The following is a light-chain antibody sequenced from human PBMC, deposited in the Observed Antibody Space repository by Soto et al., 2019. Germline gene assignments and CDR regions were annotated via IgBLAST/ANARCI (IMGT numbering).Light chain of an antibody. CDR3: QQSGSSPLT. Sequence: EMVLTQSPGARSLSPVERATLSLMASQSVSSRYLAWYQQKPGHAPRLLIYGAYSRATGTQDRFSGSGSATDFTLTISRLEPEDFAVYFCQQSGSSPLTFGGGTKVDIK. J-gene: IGKJ4*01. CDR2: GAY. CDR1: QSVSSRY. V-gene: IGKV3-20*01.